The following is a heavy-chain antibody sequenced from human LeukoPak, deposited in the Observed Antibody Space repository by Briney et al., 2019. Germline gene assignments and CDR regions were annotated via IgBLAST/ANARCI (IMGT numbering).Heavy chain of an antibody. CDR1: GFIFSNNG. CDR2: IRGSAGNA. CDR3: ARKYCSGGSCYLYYYYMDV. D-gene: IGHD2-15*01. V-gene: IGHV3-23*01. J-gene: IGHJ6*03. Sequence: GGTLRLSCAASGFIFSNNGMSWVRQAPGRGLEWVSSIRGSAGNAYYADSVKGRFTISRDDSTNTLYLQMSSLRAEDTAVYYCARKYCSGGSCYLYYYYMDVWGKGTTVTISS.